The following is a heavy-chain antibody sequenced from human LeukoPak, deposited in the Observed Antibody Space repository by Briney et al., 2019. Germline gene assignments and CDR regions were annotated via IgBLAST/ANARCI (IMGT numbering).Heavy chain of an antibody. J-gene: IGHJ3*02. D-gene: IGHD3-10*01. CDR3: ARDPYVLPVDI. V-gene: IGHV1-69*06. Sequence: ASVKVSCKASGGTFSSYAISWVRQAPGQGLEWMGGIIPIFGTANYAQKFQGRVMITADKSTSTAYMELSSLRSEDTAVYYCARDPYVLPVDIWGQGTMVTVSS. CDR1: GGTFSSYA. CDR2: IIPIFGTA.